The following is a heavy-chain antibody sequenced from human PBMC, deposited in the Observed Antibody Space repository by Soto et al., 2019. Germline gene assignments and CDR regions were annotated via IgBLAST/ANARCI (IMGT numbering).Heavy chain of an antibody. Sequence: QVQLVQSGAEVKKPGSSVKVSCKASGGTFSSYAISWVRQAPGQGLEWMGGIIPIFGTANYAQKFQGRVTITAYKSTSTAYMELSSLRSVDTAVYYCARGGGVLAVALYHYWGQGTLITDSS. CDR1: GGTFSSYA. D-gene: IGHD6-19*01. V-gene: IGHV1-69*06. J-gene: IGHJ4*02. CDR2: IIPIFGTA. CDR3: ARGGGVLAVALYHY.